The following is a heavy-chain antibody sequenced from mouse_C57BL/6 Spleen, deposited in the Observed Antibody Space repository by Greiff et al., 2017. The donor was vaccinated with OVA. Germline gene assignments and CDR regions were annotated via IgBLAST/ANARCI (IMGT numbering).Heavy chain of an antibody. V-gene: IGHV1-55*01. J-gene: IGHJ2*01. D-gene: IGHD1-1*01. CDR3: ARGMTTVVAPYFDY. CDR1: GYTFTSYW. CDR2: IYPGSGST. Sequence: QVQLQQPGAELVKPGASVKMSCKASGYTFTSYWITWVKQRPGQGLEWIGDIYPGSGSTNYTEKFKSKATLTVDTSSSTAYMQLSSLTSEDSAVYYCARGMTTVVAPYFDYWGQGTTLTVSS.